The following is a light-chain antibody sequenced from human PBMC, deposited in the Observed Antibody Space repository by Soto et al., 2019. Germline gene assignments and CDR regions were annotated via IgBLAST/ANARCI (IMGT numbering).Light chain of an antibody. CDR1: QSISKY. CDR2: SAS. CDR3: QQSNSGPFT. Sequence: DIKMTQSPSSLSASLGDRVTITCRASQSISKYLNWYQQKPGKAPKLLMYSASSLLGGVPSRFSGTGSGTEFTLTISSLQPEDFATYYCQQSNSGPFTFGEGNEVEIE. J-gene: IGKJ4*01. V-gene: IGKV1-39*01.